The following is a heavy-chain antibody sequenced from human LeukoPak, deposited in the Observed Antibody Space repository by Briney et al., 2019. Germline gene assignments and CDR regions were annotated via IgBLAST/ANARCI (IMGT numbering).Heavy chain of an antibody. V-gene: IGHV3-23*01. CDR2: ISGSGCYT. Sequence: GGSLRLSCAASKFTFSTFSMSWVRQAPGKGLEWVSSISGSGCYTYYADSVKGRFTISRDNSKNTLWLQMNSLRGEDTAVYYCAKTWRGRGYYGYGPSEYFYYMDVWGKGTTVTISS. CDR3: AKTWRGRGYYGYGPSEYFYYMDV. J-gene: IGHJ6*03. D-gene: IGHD3-10*01. CDR1: KFTFSTFS.